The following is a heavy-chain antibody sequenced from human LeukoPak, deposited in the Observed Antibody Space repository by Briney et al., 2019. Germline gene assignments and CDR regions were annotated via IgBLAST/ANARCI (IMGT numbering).Heavy chain of an antibody. V-gene: IGHV1-2*06. CDR3: ARDLWGWVSDYLDY. Sequence: ASVKVSCKASGYTFTDYYVHWVRLVPRQGLEWMGRISPNSDATNYAEKFRGRVTMARDTSINTVYMEMSSLRSDDTAVYYCARDLWGWVSDYLDYCGQGSLVTVSS. J-gene: IGHJ4*02. CDR1: GYTFTDYY. D-gene: IGHD4/OR15-4a*01. CDR2: ISPNSDAT.